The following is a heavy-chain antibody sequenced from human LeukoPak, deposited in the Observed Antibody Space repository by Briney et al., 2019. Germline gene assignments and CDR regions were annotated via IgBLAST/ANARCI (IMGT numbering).Heavy chain of an antibody. CDR2: ISDSGGTT. J-gene: IGHJ4*02. CDR3: ARKSASGNYPLDY. Sequence: PGGSLRLSCAASGFTFSSHAMSWVRQAPVKGLEWVSTISDSGGTTYYADSVKGRFTISRDNAKNTVFLQMSSLRAEDTALYYCARKSASGNYPLDYWGQGTLVTVSS. D-gene: IGHD3-10*01. V-gene: IGHV3-23*01. CDR1: GFTFSSHA.